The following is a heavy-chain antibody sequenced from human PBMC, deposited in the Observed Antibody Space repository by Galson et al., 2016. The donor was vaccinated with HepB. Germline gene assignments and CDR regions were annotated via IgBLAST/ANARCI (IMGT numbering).Heavy chain of an antibody. CDR2: ISYDGSNN. Sequence: SLRLSCAASGFIFNSYGMHWVRQAPGKGLEWVAVISYDGSNNYYADSVKGRFTISRDNSKNTLYLQMNSLRAEDTALYYCAKDHGYFGSGSHHYWGQGTLVTVSS. V-gene: IGHV3-30*18. D-gene: IGHD3-10*01. J-gene: IGHJ4*02. CDR1: GFIFNSYG. CDR3: AKDHGYFGSGSHHY.